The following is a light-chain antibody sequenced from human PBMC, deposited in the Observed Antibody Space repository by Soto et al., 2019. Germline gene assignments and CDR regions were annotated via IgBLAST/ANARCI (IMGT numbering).Light chain of an antibody. CDR1: QSISSW. CDR2: DAS. Sequence: DIQMTQSPSTLSASVGDRVTITCRASQSISSWLAWYQQKPGKAPKLLIYDASSLESGVPSRFSGSGSGTVFTLTFSSLLPDDFATYYCQQYNSYSQTFGQGTKVDIK. CDR3: QQYNSYSQT. V-gene: IGKV1-5*01. J-gene: IGKJ1*01.